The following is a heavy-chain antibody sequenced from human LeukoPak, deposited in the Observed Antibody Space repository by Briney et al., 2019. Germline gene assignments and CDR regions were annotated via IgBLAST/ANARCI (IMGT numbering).Heavy chain of an antibody. V-gene: IGHV1-18*01. D-gene: IGHD3-22*01. Sequence: ASVKVSCKASGYTFTSYGISWVRQAPGQGLEWMGWTSAYNGNTNYAQKLQGRVTMTTDTSTSTAYMELRSMRADDSAVYYCARGLDDSYYYDSSGYGDAFDLWGQGTMVTVSS. J-gene: IGHJ3*01. CDR1: GYTFTSYG. CDR2: TSAYNGNT. CDR3: ARGLDDSYYYDSSGYGDAFDL.